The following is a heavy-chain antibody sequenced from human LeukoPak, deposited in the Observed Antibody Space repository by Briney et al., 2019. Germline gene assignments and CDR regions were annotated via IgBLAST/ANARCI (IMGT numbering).Heavy chain of an antibody. CDR2: IYYSRST. CDR1: GGSISSSSYY. D-gene: IGHD3-16*02. CDR3: AREVNRYDYVWGSYRTSLYYFDY. V-gene: IGHV4-39*02. J-gene: IGHJ4*02. Sequence: PSETLSLTCTVSGGSISSSSYYWGWIRQPPGKGLEWIGSIYYSRSTYYNPSLKSRVTISVDTSKNQFSLKLSSLTAADTAVYYCAREVNRYDYVWGSYRTSLYYFDYWGQGTLVTVSS.